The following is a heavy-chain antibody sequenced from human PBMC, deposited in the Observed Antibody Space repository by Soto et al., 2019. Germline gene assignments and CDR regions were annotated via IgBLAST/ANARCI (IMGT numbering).Heavy chain of an antibody. D-gene: IGHD5-12*01. J-gene: IGHJ3*02. CDR1: GYTFTSYD. CDR2: MNPNSGNT. V-gene: IGHV1-8*01. Sequence: QVQLVQSGAEVKKPGASVKVSCKASGYTFTSYDINWVRQATGQGLEWMGWMNPNSGNTGYAQKFQGRVTMTRNTSISTAYKELSSLRSEDTAVYYCARGLEDIVATIGGPDAFDIWGQGTMVTVSS. CDR3: ARGLEDIVATIGGPDAFDI.